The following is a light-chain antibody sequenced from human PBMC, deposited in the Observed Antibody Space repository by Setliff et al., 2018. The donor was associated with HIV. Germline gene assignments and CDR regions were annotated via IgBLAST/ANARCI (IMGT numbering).Light chain of an antibody. Sequence: QSVLAQPASVSGSPGHSITISCTGTSSDIGEYDYVSWYQQHPGKAPKLILYAVTYRPSGVSNRFSGSKSGNTASLTISGLQAEDEADYYCSSYAGNFLFVFGIGTKVTVL. CDR2: AVT. CDR1: SSDIGEYDY. V-gene: IGLV2-14*03. CDR3: SSYAGNFLFV. J-gene: IGLJ1*01.